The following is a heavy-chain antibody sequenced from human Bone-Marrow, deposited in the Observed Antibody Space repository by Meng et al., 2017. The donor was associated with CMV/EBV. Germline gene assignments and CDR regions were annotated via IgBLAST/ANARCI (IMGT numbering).Heavy chain of an antibody. CDR3: ARGRSSSWSDWFDP. CDR2: MNPNSGNT. J-gene: IGHJ5*02. CDR1: GYTFTSYD. Sequence: ASVKVSCKASGYTFTSYDINWVRQATGQGLEWMGWMNPNSGNTGYAQKFQGRVTMTRNTSISTAYMELSSLRSEDTAVYYCARGRSSSWSDWFDPWVQGTLVTVSS. D-gene: IGHD6-6*01. V-gene: IGHV1-8*01.